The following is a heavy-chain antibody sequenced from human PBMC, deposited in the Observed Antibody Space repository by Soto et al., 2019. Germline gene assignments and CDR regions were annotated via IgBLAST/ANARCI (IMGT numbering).Heavy chain of an antibody. Sequence: ASVKVSCKASGYTFTSYYMHWVRQAPGQGLEWMGIINPSGGSTSYAQKFQGRVTMTRDTSTSTVYMELSSLRSEDTAVYYCARESDYYGSGSYALAVAGTDYFDYWGQGTLVTVSS. J-gene: IGHJ4*02. CDR1: GYTFTSYY. D-gene: IGHD3-10*01. CDR2: INPSGGST. V-gene: IGHV1-46*03. CDR3: ARESDYYGSGSYALAVAGTDYFDY.